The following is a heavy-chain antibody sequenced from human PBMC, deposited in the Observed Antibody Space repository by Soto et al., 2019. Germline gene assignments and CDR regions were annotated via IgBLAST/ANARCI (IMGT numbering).Heavy chain of an antibody. D-gene: IGHD5-18*01. CDR1: GYSFTSYW. J-gene: IGHJ3*02. CDR2: IDPSDSYT. V-gene: IGHV5-10-1*01. Sequence: GESLKISCKGSGYSFTSYWISWVRQMTGKGLEWMGRIDPSDSYTNYSPSFQGHVTISADKSISTAYLQWSSLKASDTAMYYCARLRGYSYGYKTFDIWAKGQWSPSPQ. CDR3: ARLRGYSYGYKTFDI.